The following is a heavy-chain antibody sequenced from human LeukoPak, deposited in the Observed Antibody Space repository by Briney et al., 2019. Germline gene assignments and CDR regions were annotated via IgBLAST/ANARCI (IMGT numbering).Heavy chain of an antibody. CDR2: IIPIFGTA. J-gene: IGHJ3*02. Sequence: SVKVSCKASGGTFSSYAISWVRQAPGQGLEWMGGIIPIFGTANYAQKFQGRVTITTDESTSTAYMELSSLRSEDTAVYYCARDRGQLLGGDAFDIWGQGTMVTVSS. D-gene: IGHD2-2*01. CDR3: ARDRGQLLGGDAFDI. CDR1: GGTFSSYA. V-gene: IGHV1-69*05.